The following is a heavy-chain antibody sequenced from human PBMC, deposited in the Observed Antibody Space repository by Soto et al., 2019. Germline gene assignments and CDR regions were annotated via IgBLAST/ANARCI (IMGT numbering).Heavy chain of an antibody. V-gene: IGHV3-72*01. Sequence: LRLSCAASGFTFSDHYMDWVRQAPGKGLEWVGRTRNKANSYTTEYAASVKGRFTISRDDSKNSLYLQMNSLKTEDTAVYYCSRVSYLYSYASSGYFYYFDFWGQGTLVTVSS. CDR2: TRNKANSYTT. J-gene: IGHJ4*02. D-gene: IGHD3-22*01. CDR1: GFTFSDHY. CDR3: SRVSYLYSYASSGYFYYFDF.